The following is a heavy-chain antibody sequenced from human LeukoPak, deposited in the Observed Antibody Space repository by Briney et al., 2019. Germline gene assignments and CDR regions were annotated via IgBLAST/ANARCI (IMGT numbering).Heavy chain of an antibody. Sequence: GASVKVSCKASGGTFSSYAISWVRQAPGQGLEWMGRIIPILGIANYAQKFQGRVTITADKSTSTAYMELSSLRSEDTAVYYCARDPGYDFWSGYPYFDHWGQGTLVTVSS. CDR1: GGTFSSYA. V-gene: IGHV1-69*04. CDR3: ARDPGYDFWSGYPYFDH. CDR2: IIPILGIA. D-gene: IGHD3-3*01. J-gene: IGHJ4*02.